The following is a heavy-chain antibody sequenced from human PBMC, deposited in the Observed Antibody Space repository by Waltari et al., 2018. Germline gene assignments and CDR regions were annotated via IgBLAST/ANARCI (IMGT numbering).Heavy chain of an antibody. CDR1: GGSFSGYY. D-gene: IGHD6-19*01. Sequence: QVQLQQWGAGLLKPSETLSLTCAVYGGSFSGYYWSWIRQPPGKGLEWIGEINHSGSTNYNPSLKSRVTISVDTSKNQFSLKLSSVTAADMAVYYCARLGISGWYAWGQGTLVTVSS. CDR2: INHSGST. J-gene: IGHJ5*02. CDR3: ARLGISGWYA. V-gene: IGHV4-34*01.